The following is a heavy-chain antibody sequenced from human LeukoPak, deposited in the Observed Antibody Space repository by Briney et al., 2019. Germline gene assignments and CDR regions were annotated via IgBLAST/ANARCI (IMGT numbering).Heavy chain of an antibody. CDR3: ARAPSLWSGHYYFDY. CDR1: GGSFSTGGYY. Sequence: SETLSLTCTVSGGSFSTGGYYWTWIRQPPGKGLEWIGYIYHSGSTYYNPSLKSRVTISVDRSKNQFSLKLTSVTAADTAVYYCARAPSLWSGHYYFDYWGQGTLVTVSS. J-gene: IGHJ4*02. D-gene: IGHD3-3*01. V-gene: IGHV4-30-2*01. CDR2: IYHSGST.